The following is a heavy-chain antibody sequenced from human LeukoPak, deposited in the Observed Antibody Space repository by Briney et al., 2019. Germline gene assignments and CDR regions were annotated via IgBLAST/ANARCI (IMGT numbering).Heavy chain of an antibody. CDR2: INPSGDST. CDR1: GYTFTDYY. CDR3: ARDDGGSSLRYIDY. J-gene: IGHJ4*02. V-gene: IGHV1-46*01. D-gene: IGHD1-26*01. Sequence: ASVKVSCKTSGYTFTDYYMNWVRQAPGQGLEWMGIINPSGDSTTYAQKFQGRITMTRDTSTSTVYMKLSSLRSEDTAVYYCARDDGGSSLRYIDYWGQGTLVTVSS.